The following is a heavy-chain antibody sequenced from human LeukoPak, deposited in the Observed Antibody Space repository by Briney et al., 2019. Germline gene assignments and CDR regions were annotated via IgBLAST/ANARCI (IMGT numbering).Heavy chain of an antibody. Sequence: GGSLGLSCAGSGFTFVNYALTWVRQAPGKGLEWISTISGSGNSTFYADSVKGRFTISRDNSKNTLSLQLNSLRAGDTALYHCAREGYCSVTTCLRGTDYWGQGTLVTVSS. CDR3: AREGYCSVTTCLRGTDY. CDR2: ISGSGNST. V-gene: IGHV3-23*01. J-gene: IGHJ4*02. D-gene: IGHD2-8*02. CDR1: GFTFVNYA.